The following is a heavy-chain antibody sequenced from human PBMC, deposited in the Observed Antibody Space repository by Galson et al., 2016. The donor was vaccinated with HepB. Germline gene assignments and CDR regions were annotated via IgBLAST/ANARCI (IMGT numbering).Heavy chain of an antibody. J-gene: IGHJ5*02. V-gene: IGHV3-7*01. CDR3: ARVMKSGYPFS. CDR2: IKQSGSEK. CDR1: GFTFGSNW. Sequence: SLRLSCAGSGFTFGSNWMTWVRQAPGKGLEWVANIKQSGSEKYYVDSVKGRFTISRDNAKNSLYLQMNSLRAEDTAVYFCARVMKSGYPFSWGQGTLVTVSS. D-gene: IGHD3-3*01.